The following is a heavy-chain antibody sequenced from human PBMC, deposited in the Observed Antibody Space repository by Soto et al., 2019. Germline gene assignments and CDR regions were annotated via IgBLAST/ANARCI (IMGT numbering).Heavy chain of an antibody. J-gene: IGHJ4*02. CDR1: GFSLSTSGMC. CDR2: IDWDDDK. CDR3: ARSTYYYDSSGYGFYYFDY. Sequence: SGPTLVNPTQTLTLTCTFSGFSLSTSGMCVRWIRQPPGKALEWLARIDWDDDKYYSTSLKTRLTISKDTSKNQVVLTMTNMDPVDTATYYCARSTYYYDSSGYGFYYFDYWGQGTLVTVSS. V-gene: IGHV2-70*11. D-gene: IGHD3-22*01.